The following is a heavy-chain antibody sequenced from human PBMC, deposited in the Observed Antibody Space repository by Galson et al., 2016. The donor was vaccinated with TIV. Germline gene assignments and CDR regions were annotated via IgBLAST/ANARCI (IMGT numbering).Heavy chain of an antibody. J-gene: IGHJ4*02. CDR1: GFTFSSFA. Sequence: SLRLSCAASGFTFSSFAVSWVRQAPGTGLEWVSGISAGGGRTNYADSVKGRFTISRDNPRNTLYLQISSLRAEDTAVYFCAKMDSSGFDYVRRFDFWGQGTLATVSS. V-gene: IGHV3-23*01. D-gene: IGHD3-22*01. CDR2: ISAGGGRT. CDR3: AKMDSSGFDYVRRFDF.